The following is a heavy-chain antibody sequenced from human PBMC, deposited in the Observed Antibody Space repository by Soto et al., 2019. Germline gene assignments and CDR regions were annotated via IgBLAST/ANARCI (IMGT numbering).Heavy chain of an antibody. J-gene: IGHJ5*02. D-gene: IGHD4-17*01. CDR2: VYSTGTI. Sequence: ESLCRACPVSGDFISYYSWAWIRQSAGKGLEWIGRVYSTGTIFYNPSLKSRATMSVDTSKNQFSLKLTSVNAADTAVYYCARDDFGRKTRAFDPWGQGTLVTVSS. CDR3: ARDDFGRKTRAFDP. V-gene: IGHV4-4*07. CDR1: GDFISYYS.